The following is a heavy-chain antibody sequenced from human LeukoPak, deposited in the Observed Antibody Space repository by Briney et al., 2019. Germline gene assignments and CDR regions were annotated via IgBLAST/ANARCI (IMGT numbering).Heavy chain of an antibody. CDR3: ARGRLDWIGSVDFWSGGNWFDP. Sequence: SETLSLTCAVYGGSFSGYYWSWIRQPPGKGLEWIGEINHSGSTNYNPSLKSRVTISVDTSKNQFSLKLSSVTAADTAVYYCARGRLDWIGSVDFWSGGNWFDPWGQGTLVTVSS. CDR2: INHSGST. CDR1: GGSFSGYY. V-gene: IGHV4-34*01. J-gene: IGHJ5*02. D-gene: IGHD3-3*01.